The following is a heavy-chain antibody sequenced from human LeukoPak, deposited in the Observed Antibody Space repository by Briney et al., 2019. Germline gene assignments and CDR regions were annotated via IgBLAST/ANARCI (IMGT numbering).Heavy chain of an antibody. CDR3: ARDSAYYGDYDY. V-gene: IGHV1-46*01. Sequence: VSVTVSCTASGYTFTIYFMHWVRQAPGQGLDWMSIINPSGRSTSYSQKFQGIVTMTSDTSTSTVYMELSSLRSEDTAVYYCARDSAYYGDYDYWGQVTLVTVSS. CDR2: INPSGRST. D-gene: IGHD4-17*01. CDR1: GYTFTIYF. J-gene: IGHJ4*02.